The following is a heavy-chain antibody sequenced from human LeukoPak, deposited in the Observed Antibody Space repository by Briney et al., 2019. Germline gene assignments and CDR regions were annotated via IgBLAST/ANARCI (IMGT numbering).Heavy chain of an antibody. Sequence: PGGSLRLSCAASGFTFRNFWMSWVRQAPGTGLEWVANIHPEGNEKHHVESVKGRFTISRDNAKSSLFLQMNGLRAEDTAVYYCAKGDESFITASDYWGQGTLVTVSS. D-gene: IGHD3-22*01. CDR3: AKGDESFITASDY. CDR1: GFTFRNFW. V-gene: IGHV3-7*01. CDR2: IHPEGNEK. J-gene: IGHJ4*02.